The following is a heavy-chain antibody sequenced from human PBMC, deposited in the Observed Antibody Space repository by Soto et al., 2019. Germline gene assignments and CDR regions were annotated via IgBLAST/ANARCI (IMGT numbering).Heavy chain of an antibody. CDR3: ARHNLSMKQLVPHYYGMEV. D-gene: IGHD6-6*01. V-gene: IGHV5-10-1*01. Sequence: SLKISCKGSGYSFTSYWISWVRQMPGKGLEWMGRIDPSDSYTNYSPSFQGHVTISADKSISTAYLQWSSLKASDTAMYYCARHNLSMKQLVPHYYGMEVWAKGPRSPSP. CDR1: GYSFTSYW. J-gene: IGHJ6*02. CDR2: IDPSDSYT.